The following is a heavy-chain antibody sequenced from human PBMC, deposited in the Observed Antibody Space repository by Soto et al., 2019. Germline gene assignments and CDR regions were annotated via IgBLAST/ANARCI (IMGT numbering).Heavy chain of an antibody. CDR3: AKEGRIAARPGYFDY. D-gene: IGHD6-6*01. J-gene: IGHJ4*02. CDR1: GFTFSSYA. Sequence: GGSLTLACAASGFTFSSYAMSWVRQAPGKGLEWVSAISGSGGSTYYADSVKGRFTISRDNSKNTLYLQMNSLRAEDTAVYYCAKEGRIAARPGYFDYWGQGTLVTVSS. CDR2: ISGSGGST. V-gene: IGHV3-23*01.